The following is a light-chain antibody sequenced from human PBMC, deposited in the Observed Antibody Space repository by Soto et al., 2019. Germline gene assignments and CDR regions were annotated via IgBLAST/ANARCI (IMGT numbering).Light chain of an antibody. V-gene: IGKV4-1*01. Sequence: DIVMTQSPDSLAVSLGERATINCKSSQSVLYSSNNKNYLAWYQQKPGQPPKLLIYWASTRESGVPDRFSGSGSGKDFTLTIRSLQAEDLAVYFCQQYYSTPYTFGQGTKLEIK. CDR2: WAS. CDR1: QSVLYSSNNKNY. CDR3: QQYYSTPYT. J-gene: IGKJ2*01.